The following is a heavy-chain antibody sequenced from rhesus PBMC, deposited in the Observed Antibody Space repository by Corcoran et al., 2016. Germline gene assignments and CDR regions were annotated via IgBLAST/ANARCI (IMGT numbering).Heavy chain of an antibody. D-gene: IGHD6-31*01. V-gene: IGHV4-169*02. CDR2: IYGSVTST. CDR3: ARESVVAAAGTGVWDY. J-gene: IGHJ4*01. Sequence: QLQLQESGPGLVKPSETLSVTCAVSGGSISSSYWSWIRPAPGKGLEWIGYIYGSVTSTNYNPSLTSRSTPSVDTSQNQLSLKLSSVTTADTAVYYWARESVVAAAGTGVWDYGGQGVLVTVSS. CDR1: GGSISSSY.